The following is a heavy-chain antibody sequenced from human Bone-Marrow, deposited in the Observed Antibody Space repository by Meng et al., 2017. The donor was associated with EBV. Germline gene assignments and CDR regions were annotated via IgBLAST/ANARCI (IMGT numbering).Heavy chain of an antibody. CDR2: NNHSGST. V-gene: IGHV4-34*01. Sequence: QVQPQEGGEGPWNPAETPSHACGFYFTSYSGSYVSRIRRPAVKGLEWIRDNNHSGSTKYNPSLKSRVTIAVYTCKNQFDLKLSSVAAADTALYDCARCSCGATPLGYWGQGTLVTVSS. D-gene: IGHD5-12*01. CDR1: FTSYSGSY. CDR3: ARCSCGATPLGY. J-gene: IGHJ4*02.